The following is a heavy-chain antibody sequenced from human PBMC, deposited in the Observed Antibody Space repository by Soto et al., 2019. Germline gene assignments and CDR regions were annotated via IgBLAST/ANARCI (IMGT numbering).Heavy chain of an antibody. D-gene: IGHD6-6*01. CDR3: ASGLYSSSSPILSDYYYGMDV. Sequence: EVQLVESGGGLVQPGGSLRLSCAASGFTFSSYSMNWVRQAPGKGLEWVSYISSSSSTIYYADSVKGRFTISRDNAKNSLYLQMNSLRDEDTAVYYCASGLYSSSSPILSDYYYGMDVWGQGTTVTVSS. CDR2: ISSSSSTI. J-gene: IGHJ6*02. CDR1: GFTFSSYS. V-gene: IGHV3-48*02.